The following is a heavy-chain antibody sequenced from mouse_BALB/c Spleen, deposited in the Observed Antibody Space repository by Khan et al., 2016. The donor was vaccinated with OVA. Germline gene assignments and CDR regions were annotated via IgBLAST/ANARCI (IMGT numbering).Heavy chain of an antibody. Sequence: DLVKPGASVKLSCKASGYTFTSYWINWIKQRPGQGLEWIGRIGPGSGSTSYNEMFTGKATLTVDTTSSTAYIQLSSLSSEDSAVYYCARSNYYGSSLYAMDYWGQGTSVTVPS. CDR2: IGPGSGST. CDR1: GYTFTSYW. CDR3: ARSNYYGSSLYAMDY. V-gene: IGHV1S41*01. J-gene: IGHJ4*01. D-gene: IGHD1-1*01.